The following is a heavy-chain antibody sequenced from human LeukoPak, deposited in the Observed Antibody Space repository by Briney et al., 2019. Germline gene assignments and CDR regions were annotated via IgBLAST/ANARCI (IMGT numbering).Heavy chain of an antibody. CDR1: GFKFDDYG. D-gene: IGHD2-2*02. Sequence: TGGSLRLSCAASGFKFDDYGMSWVRQVPGKGLEWVSGINWNGGSRGYADSVKGRFTISRDNAKNSVYLQMISLRSEDTAFYHCARDRCSSTSCYNTPNWFDPWGQGTLVTVSS. J-gene: IGHJ5*02. V-gene: IGHV3-20*01. CDR3: ARDRCSSTSCYNTPNWFDP. CDR2: INWNGGSR.